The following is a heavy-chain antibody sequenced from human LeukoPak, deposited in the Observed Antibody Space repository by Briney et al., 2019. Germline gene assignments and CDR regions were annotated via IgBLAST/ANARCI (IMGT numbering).Heavy chain of an antibody. V-gene: IGHV3-23*01. Sequence: PGGSLRLSCAASGLAFNSYGMHWVRQAPGKGLEWVSGISAGSGSTYYADSVKGRFTISRDNSKNTLYLQMNSLRAEDTAVYFCAKGDNWNSRGAFDYWGQGTLVTVSS. CDR3: AKGDNWNSRGAFDY. J-gene: IGHJ4*02. D-gene: IGHD1-7*01. CDR1: GLAFNSYG. CDR2: ISAGSGST.